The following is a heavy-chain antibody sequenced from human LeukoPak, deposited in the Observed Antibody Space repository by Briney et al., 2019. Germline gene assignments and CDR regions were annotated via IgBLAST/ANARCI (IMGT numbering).Heavy chain of an antibody. CDR1: GFTFSSYA. V-gene: IGHV3-64*01. CDR3: ARVNALYSGSYFFEY. D-gene: IGHD1-26*01. CDR2: ISSNGGST. J-gene: IGHJ4*02. Sequence: GGSLRLSCAASGFTFSSYAMSWVRQAPGKGLEYVSAISSNGGSTYYANSVKGRFTISRDNSKNTLYLQMGSLRAEDMAVYYCARVNALYSGSYFFEYWGQGPLVTVSS.